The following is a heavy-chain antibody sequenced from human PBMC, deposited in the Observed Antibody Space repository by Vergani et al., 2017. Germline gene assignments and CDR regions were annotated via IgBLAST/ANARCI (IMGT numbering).Heavy chain of an antibody. CDR2: IYYSGST. V-gene: IGHV4-59*08. Sequence: QVQLQESGPGLVKPSETLSLPCTVSGGSISSYYWSWIRQPPGKGLEWIGYIYYSGSTNYNPSLKSRVTLSVDTSKNQFSLKLSSVTAAETAVYYCARVTRGAFDIWGQGTMVTVSS. J-gene: IGHJ3*02. CDR3: ARVTRGAFDI. CDR1: GGSISSYY. D-gene: IGHD3-10*01.